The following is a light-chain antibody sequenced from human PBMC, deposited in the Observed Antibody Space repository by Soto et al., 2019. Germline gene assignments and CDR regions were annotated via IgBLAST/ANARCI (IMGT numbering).Light chain of an antibody. V-gene: IGKV3-15*01. CDR3: QQFNQWPLT. Sequence: EIVMTQYPATLSVSPGERVTLSCRASQSVYSNLAWYQQKPGQAPRLLIHGSFTRSTGIPARFSGSGSGTEFTLTISSLQSEDFAGYYCQQFNQWPLTFGGGTKVEIK. J-gene: IGKJ4*01. CDR2: GSF. CDR1: QSVYSN.